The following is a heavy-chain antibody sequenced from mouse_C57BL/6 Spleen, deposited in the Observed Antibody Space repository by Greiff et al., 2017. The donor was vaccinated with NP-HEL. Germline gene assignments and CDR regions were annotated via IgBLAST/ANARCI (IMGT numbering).Heavy chain of an antibody. Sequence: EVKLVESGGGLVKPGGSLKLSCAASGFTFSDYGMHWVRQAPEKGLEWVAYISSGSSTIYYADTVKGRFTLSRDNAKNTLFLQMTSLRSEDSAMYYCARQGYDYDAMDYWGQGTSVTVSS. CDR3: ARQGYDYDAMDY. CDR1: GFTFSDYG. J-gene: IGHJ4*01. CDR2: ISSGSSTI. D-gene: IGHD3-2*02. V-gene: IGHV5-17*01.